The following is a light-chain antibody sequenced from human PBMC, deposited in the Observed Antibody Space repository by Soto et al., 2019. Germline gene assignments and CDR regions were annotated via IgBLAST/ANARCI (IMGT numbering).Light chain of an antibody. V-gene: IGKV3-15*01. J-gene: IGKJ1*01. CDR1: QSIRSN. Sequence: EIVMTQSPDTLSVSPGEGATLSCRVSQSIRSNVAWYQQRPVQAPRLLMYGASTRADGIPARFTGSGSVTEFTLTISSLQSEDFAVYYCQQYHIWPPWTSGQGTKVELK. CDR2: GAS. CDR3: QQYHIWPPWT.